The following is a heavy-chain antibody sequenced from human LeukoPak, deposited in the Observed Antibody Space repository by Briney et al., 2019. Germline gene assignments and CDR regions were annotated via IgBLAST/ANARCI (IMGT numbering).Heavy chain of an antibody. V-gene: IGHV1-69*05. D-gene: IGHD3-16*02. CDR1: GGIFISYS. Sequence: GASVKVSCKASGGIFISYSITWVRQAPGQGLEWMGGIIPIFGTANYAQKFQGRVTITTDESTSTAYVELSSLRSEDTAVYYCARSLLSEGSIHQFDYWGQGTLVTVSS. CDR2: IIPIFGTA. CDR3: ARSLLSEGSIHQFDY. J-gene: IGHJ4*02.